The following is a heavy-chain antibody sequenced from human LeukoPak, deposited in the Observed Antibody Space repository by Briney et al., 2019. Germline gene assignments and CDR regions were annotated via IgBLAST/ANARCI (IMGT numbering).Heavy chain of an antibody. Sequence: GGSLRLSCTASKFTFSDYYMSWVRQAPGKGLEWVSTISGTGGSTYYADSVKGRFTISRDNSKSTLYLQMNSLRAEDTAVYYCARAGNLDNWGQGALVTVSS. CDR3: ARAGNLDN. CDR2: ISGTGGST. V-gene: IGHV3-23*01. CDR1: KFTFSDYY. J-gene: IGHJ4*02. D-gene: IGHD4-23*01.